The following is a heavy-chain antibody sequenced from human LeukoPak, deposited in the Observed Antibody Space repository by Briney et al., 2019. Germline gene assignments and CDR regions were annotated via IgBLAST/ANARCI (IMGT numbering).Heavy chain of an antibody. V-gene: IGHV3-33*01. CDR3: ATGGALGGHFPY. Sequence: PGGSLRLSCAASGFTFSSYGMHWVRQAPGEGLEWVAVIWYDGSNKYYADSVKGRFTISRDNSKNTLYLQMNSLRAEDTAVYYCATGGALGGHFPYWGQGTLVTVSS. CDR1: GFTFSSYG. D-gene: IGHD1-26*01. CDR2: IWYDGSNK. J-gene: IGHJ4*02.